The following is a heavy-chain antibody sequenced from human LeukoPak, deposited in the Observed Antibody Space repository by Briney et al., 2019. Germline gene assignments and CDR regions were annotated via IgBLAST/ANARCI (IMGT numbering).Heavy chain of an antibody. V-gene: IGHV4-61*02. J-gene: IGHJ3*02. CDR2: IYTSGST. CDR1: GGSISSGSYY. CDR3: ARDRSLYGGDAFDI. Sequence: SQTLSLTCTVSGGSISSGSYYWSWIRQPAGKGLEWIGRIYTSGSTNYNPSLKSRVTMSVDTSKNQFSLRLSSVTAADTAVYYCARDRSLYGGDAFDIWGQGTMVTVSS. D-gene: IGHD4-23*01.